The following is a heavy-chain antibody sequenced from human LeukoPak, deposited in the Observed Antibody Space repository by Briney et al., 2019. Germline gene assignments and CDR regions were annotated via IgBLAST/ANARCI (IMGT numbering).Heavy chain of an antibody. CDR2: IYSGGST. CDR1: GFTFSSYA. D-gene: IGHD1-26*01. Sequence: PGGSLRLSCAASGFTFSSYAMSWVRQAPGKGLEWVSVIYSGGSTYYADSVKGRFTISRDNSKNTLYLQMNSLRAEDTAVYYCARGDVNSGSSIGDFDYWGQGTLVTVSS. CDR3: ARGDVNSGSSIGDFDY. J-gene: IGHJ4*02. V-gene: IGHV3-53*01.